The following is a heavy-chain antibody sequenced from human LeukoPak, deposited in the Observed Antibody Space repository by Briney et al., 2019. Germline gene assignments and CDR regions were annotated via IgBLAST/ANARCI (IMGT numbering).Heavy chain of an antibody. J-gene: IGHJ1*01. D-gene: IGHD3-22*01. CDR1: GGTFSSYA. CDR2: IVPMFGSA. CDR3: ARPSYDSSDYEYFQH. Sequence: GASVKVSCKASGGTFSSYAISWVRQAPGQGLEWMGGIVPMFGSANYAQKFQGRVTITADESTSTAYMELSSLRSEDTAVYYCARPSYDSSDYEYFQHWGQGTLVTVSS. V-gene: IGHV1-69*13.